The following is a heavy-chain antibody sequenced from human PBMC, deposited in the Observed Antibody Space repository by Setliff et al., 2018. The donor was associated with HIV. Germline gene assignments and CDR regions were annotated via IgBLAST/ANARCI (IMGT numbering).Heavy chain of an antibody. J-gene: IGHJ4*02. D-gene: IGHD6-13*01. CDR1: GFTFSSYW. CDR3: ARGSSWYGPNRHRHIDY. CDR2: IKQDGSKA. Sequence: LRLSCAASGFTFSSYWMSWVRQAPGKGLEWVADIKQDGSKAYYMDSVKGRFTISRDNPKNSLYLQMKSLRADDTSVYYCARGSSWYGPNRHRHIDYWGQGTLVTVSS. V-gene: IGHV3-7*02.